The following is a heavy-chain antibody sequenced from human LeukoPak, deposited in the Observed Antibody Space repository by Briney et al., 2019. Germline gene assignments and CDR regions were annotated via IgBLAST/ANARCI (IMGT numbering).Heavy chain of an antibody. J-gene: IGHJ4*02. CDR2: IYYSGST. V-gene: IGHV4-39*07. Sequence: SETLSLTCTVSGGAISSSNYYWVWIRQPPGKGLEWIATIYYSGSTYYNPSLKSRVTISVDTSKNQFSLKLSSVTAADTAVYYCAREFYSSSWYEVDYWGQGTLVTVSS. CDR1: GGAISSSNYY. CDR3: AREFYSSSWYEVDY. D-gene: IGHD6-13*01.